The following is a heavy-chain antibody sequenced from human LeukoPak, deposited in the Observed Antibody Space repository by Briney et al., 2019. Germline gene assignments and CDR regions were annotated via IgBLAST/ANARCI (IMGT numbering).Heavy chain of an antibody. Sequence: PSETLSLTCTVSGGSISSSSYYWGWIRQPPGKGLEWIGSIYYSGSTYYNPSLKSRVTISVDTSKNQFSLKLSSVTAADTAVYYCASRGYSYGLFDYWGQGTLVTVSS. V-gene: IGHV4-39*07. CDR3: ASRGYSYGLFDY. CDR2: IYYSGST. D-gene: IGHD5-18*01. J-gene: IGHJ4*02. CDR1: GGSISSSSYY.